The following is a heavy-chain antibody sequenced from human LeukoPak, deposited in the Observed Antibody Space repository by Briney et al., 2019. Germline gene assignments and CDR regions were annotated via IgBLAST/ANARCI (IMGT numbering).Heavy chain of an antibody. CDR1: GGTFSSYA. V-gene: IGHV1-69*04. CDR3: ARTYYYGSGSYYNRPFDY. J-gene: IGHJ4*02. CDR2: ITPILGIA. D-gene: IGHD3-10*01. Sequence: SVKVSCKASGGTFSSYAISWVRQAPGQGLEWMGRITPILGIANYAQKFQGRVTITADKSTSTAYMELSSLRSEDTAVYYCARTYYYGSGSYYNRPFDYWGQGTLVTVSP.